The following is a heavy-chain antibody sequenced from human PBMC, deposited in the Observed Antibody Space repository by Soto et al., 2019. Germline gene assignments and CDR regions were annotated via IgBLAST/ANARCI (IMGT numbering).Heavy chain of an antibody. J-gene: IGHJ6*02. D-gene: IGHD6-6*01. CDR1: GFTFSSYA. V-gene: IGHV3-23*01. CDR3: AKSQTQLVPPFYYYYGMDV. Sequence: GGSLRLSCAASGFTFSSYAMSWVCQAPGKGLEWVSAISGSGGSTYYADSVKGRFTISRDNSKNTLYLQMNSLRAEDTAVYYCAKSQTQLVPPFYYYYGMDVWGQGTTVTVSS. CDR2: ISGSGGST.